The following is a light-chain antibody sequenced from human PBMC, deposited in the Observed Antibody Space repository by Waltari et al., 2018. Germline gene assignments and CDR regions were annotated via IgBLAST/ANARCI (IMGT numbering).Light chain of an antibody. CDR2: DVS. Sequence: QSALTQPPSVSGSPGQSVTISCTGISTDVGGYDRVSWYQQSPGPAPKLMISDVSNRPAGGPDRFSGSKSGNTASLTISGLQAEDEADYYCNLYAGSSTLGVFGGGTKLTVL. CDR3: NLYAGSSTLGV. J-gene: IGLJ3*02. CDR1: STDVGGYDR. V-gene: IGLV2-18*01.